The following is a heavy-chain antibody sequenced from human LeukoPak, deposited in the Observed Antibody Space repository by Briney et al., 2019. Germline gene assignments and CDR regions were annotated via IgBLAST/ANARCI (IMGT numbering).Heavy chain of an antibody. J-gene: IGHJ3*02. V-gene: IGHV1-24*01. CDR1: GYTLTELS. CDR3: ARNGRGQWLRTDAFDI. CDR2: FDPEDGET. Sequence: ASVKVSCKVSGYTLTELSMHWVRQAPGKGLEWMGGFDPEDGETIYAQKFQGRVTMTEDTSTDTAYMELSSLRSEDTAVYYCARNGRGQWLRTDAFDIWGQGTMVTVSS. D-gene: IGHD6-19*01.